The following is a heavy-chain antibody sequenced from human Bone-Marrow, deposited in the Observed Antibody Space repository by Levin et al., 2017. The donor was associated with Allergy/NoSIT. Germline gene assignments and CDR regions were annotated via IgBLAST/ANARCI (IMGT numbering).Heavy chain of an antibody. CDR3: VKGQYYSGSGSSYPGD. Sequence: GGSLRLSCLASGFTFSSDSMHWVRQAPGKGLEYASAINNDGGHTYYADSVKGRFTISRDNSKNTLYLQMSSLSADDTAVYYCVKGQYYSGSGSSYPGDWGQGTLVTVSS. CDR2: INNDGGHT. J-gene: IGHJ4*02. CDR1: GFTFSSDS. D-gene: IGHD3-10*01. V-gene: IGHV3-64D*06.